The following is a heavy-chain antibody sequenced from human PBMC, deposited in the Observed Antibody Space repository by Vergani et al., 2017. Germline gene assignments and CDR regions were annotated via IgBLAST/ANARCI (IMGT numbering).Heavy chain of an antibody. CDR3: ATAGAGNGGGASCYDFCEY. J-gene: IGHJ4*02. V-gene: IGHV3-30*02. CDR2: IRFDGSVK. D-gene: IGHD2-15*01. Sequence: QVQLVESGGGVVQPGGSLRLSCAASGFIFSNYGMHWVRTAPGKGLDWVSFIRFDGSVKFHADSVKGRFIISRDPSKNTLHLQMNGLRPEDTAVYYCATAGAGNGGGASCYDFCEYWCQGALVAVSS. CDR1: GFIFSNYG.